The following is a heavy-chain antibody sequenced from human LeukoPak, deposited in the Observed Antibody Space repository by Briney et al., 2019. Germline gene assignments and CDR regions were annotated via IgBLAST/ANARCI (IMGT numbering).Heavy chain of an antibody. D-gene: IGHD6-19*01. CDR1: GFTFSSYS. CDR3: ARDLGIAVAGTVLGFDY. J-gene: IGHJ4*02. V-gene: IGHV3-21*01. Sequence: GGSLRLSCAASGFTFSSYSMNWVRQAPGKGLEWVSSISSSSSYIYYADSVKGRFTSSRDNAKNSLYLQMNSLRAEDTAVYYCARDLGIAVAGTVLGFDYWGQGTLVTVSS. CDR2: ISSSSSYI.